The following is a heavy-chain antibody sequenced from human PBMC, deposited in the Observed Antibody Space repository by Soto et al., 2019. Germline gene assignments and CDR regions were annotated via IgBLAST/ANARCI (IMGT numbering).Heavy chain of an antibody. CDR1: GGSFSGYY. J-gene: IGHJ4*02. V-gene: IGHV4-34*01. CDR2: INHSGST. D-gene: IGHD3-3*01. CDR3: ARGWEWPVDY. Sequence: QVQLQQWGAGLLKPSETLSLTCAVYGGSFSGYYWSWIRQPPGKGLEWIGEINHSGSTNYNPSLKSRVTISVDTSKNQFSLKLSSVTAADTAVYYCARGWEWPVDYWGQGTLVTVSS.